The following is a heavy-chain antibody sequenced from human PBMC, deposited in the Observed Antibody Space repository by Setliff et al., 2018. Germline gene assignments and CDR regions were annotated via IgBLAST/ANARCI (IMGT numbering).Heavy chain of an antibody. V-gene: IGHV4-38-2*01. CDR1: GASISSGHY. CDR2: IYHKGRT. CDR3: ASPRRDDLDSPFDPFDI. J-gene: IGHJ3*02. D-gene: IGHD3-3*01. Sequence: PSETLSLTCDVSGASISSGHYWGWIRQPPGKGLEWIATIYHKGRTYFNPSPQSRVTMSLDRSKNQFSLRLTSVTASDTAVYYCASPRRDDLDSPFDPFDIWGHGTRVTVSS.